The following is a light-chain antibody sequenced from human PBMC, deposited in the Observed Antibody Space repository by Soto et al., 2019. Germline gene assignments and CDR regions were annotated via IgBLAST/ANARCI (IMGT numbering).Light chain of an antibody. Sequence: EIVMTQSPATLSVSPGERGPLSCRASQSVSSNLAWYQQKPGQAPRLLIYGASTRATGIPARFSGSGSGTEFTLTISSLQSEDFAVYYCQQYNNWPGRTFGQGTKVDNK. CDR3: QQYNNWPGRT. CDR2: GAS. CDR1: QSVSSN. V-gene: IGKV3-15*01. J-gene: IGKJ1*01.